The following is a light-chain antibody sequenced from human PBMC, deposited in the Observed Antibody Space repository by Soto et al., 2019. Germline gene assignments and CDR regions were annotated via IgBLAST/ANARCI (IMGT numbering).Light chain of an antibody. CDR2: DVS. J-gene: IGKJ1*01. CDR1: QSVSSAY. CDR3: QQYGSSPRT. V-gene: IGKV3-20*01. Sequence: EIVLTQSPGTLSLSPGERATLSCRASQSVSSAYLAWYQQKPGQAPRLLIYDVSSRATGIPDRFSGSGSGTDFTLTISRLEPEDFAVYYCQQYGSSPRTFCQGAKVDI.